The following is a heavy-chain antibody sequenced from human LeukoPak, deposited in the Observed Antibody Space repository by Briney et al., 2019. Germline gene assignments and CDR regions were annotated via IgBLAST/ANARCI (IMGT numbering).Heavy chain of an antibody. J-gene: IGHJ4*02. CDR2: IKQDGSEK. Sequence: GGSLRLSCAGSGFTISSYWMAWVRQAPGRGLEWVADIKQDGSEKNYVDLVKGRFTISRDNAKNSVYLQMNSLRVEDTAVYYCVRDDYLGYWGQGRLVTVSS. CDR3: VRDDYLGY. CDR1: GFTISSYW. V-gene: IGHV3-7*05. D-gene: IGHD3-16*01.